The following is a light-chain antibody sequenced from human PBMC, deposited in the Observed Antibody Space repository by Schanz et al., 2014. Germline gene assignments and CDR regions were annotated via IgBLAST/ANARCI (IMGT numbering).Light chain of an antibody. CDR3: QQYGSSPLFT. V-gene: IGKV3-20*01. J-gene: IGKJ3*01. Sequence: EIVLTQSPGTLSLSPGERATLSCRASQSVSSSYLAWYQQKPGQAPRLLIYGASTRATGIPARFSGSGSGTEFTLTISSLQSEDFAMYYCQQYGSSPLFTFGPGTKVDIK. CDR1: QSVSSSY. CDR2: GAS.